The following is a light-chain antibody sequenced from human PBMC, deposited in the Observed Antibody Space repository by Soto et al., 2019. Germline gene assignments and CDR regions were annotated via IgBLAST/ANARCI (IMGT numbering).Light chain of an antibody. CDR3: VQRIVWPWA. V-gene: IGKV3-11*01. CDR1: QSVGRY. CDR2: DTS. Sequence: EIVLTQSPATLSLSPGERGTLSCRASQSVGRYLAWYQHKPGQPPRVLIYDTSNRAPGTPGRFGGSGSGTDFTLTISSLEPEDFAVYYCVQRIVWPWAVGQGTKVEVK. J-gene: IGKJ1*01.